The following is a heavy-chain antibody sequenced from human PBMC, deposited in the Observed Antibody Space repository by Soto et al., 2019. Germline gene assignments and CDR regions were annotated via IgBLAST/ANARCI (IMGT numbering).Heavy chain of an antibody. CDR1: GGSISPYY. J-gene: IGHJ4*02. CDR3: ARDKITGLFDY. D-gene: IGHD2-8*02. Sequence: SETLSLTCTVSGGSISPYYWSWIRQPPGKGLELIGYIYYSGSTNYNPSLKSRVTISVDTSKNQFSLKLTSVTAADTAVYYCARDKITGLFDYWGQGTLVTVSS. CDR2: IYYSGST. V-gene: IGHV4-59*12.